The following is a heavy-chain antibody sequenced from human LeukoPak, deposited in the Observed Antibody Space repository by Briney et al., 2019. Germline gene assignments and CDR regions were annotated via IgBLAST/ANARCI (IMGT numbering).Heavy chain of an antibody. D-gene: IGHD3-3*01. J-gene: IGHJ4*02. Sequence: SGPTLVNPTQTLTLTCTFSGFSLSTSGVGVGWIRQPPGKALEWLAPIYWNDDKRYSPSLKSRLTITKDTSKNQVVLTMTNMDPVDTATYYCAHYYDFWSGPDYWGQGTLVTVSS. CDR2: IYWNDDK. CDR3: AHYYDFWSGPDY. V-gene: IGHV2-5*01. CDR1: GFSLSTSGVG.